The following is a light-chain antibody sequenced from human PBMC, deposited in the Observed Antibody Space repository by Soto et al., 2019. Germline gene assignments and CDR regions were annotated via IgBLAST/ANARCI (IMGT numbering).Light chain of an antibody. CDR3: QQYNNWPPWT. CDR1: QSVSSN. J-gene: IGKJ1*01. Sequence: EIVMTQSPATLSVSLGERATLSCRASQSVSSNLAWYQQKPGQAPRLLIYGASSRATGIPAKFSGRGSGTEFTLTICSLQSEDFAVYYCQQYNNWPPWTFGQGTKVDIK. V-gene: IGKV3-15*01. CDR2: GAS.